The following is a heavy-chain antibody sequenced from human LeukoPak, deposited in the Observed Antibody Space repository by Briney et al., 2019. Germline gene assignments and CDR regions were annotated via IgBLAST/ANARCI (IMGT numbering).Heavy chain of an antibody. CDR1: GFTLSSYA. J-gene: IGHJ4*02. Sequence: GGSLRLSCSAYGFTLSSYAMHWVRQAPGKGLESVSAISSNGGSTYYADSVKGRFTISRDNSKNTLYLQMSSLRAEDTAVYYCVAHCSSTSCYLSFFDYWGQGTLVTVSS. CDR3: VAHCSSTSCYLSFFDY. CDR2: ISSNGGST. V-gene: IGHV3-64D*06. D-gene: IGHD2-2*01.